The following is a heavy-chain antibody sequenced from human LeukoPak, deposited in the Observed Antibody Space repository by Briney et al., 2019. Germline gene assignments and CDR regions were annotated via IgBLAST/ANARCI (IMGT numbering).Heavy chain of an antibody. J-gene: IGHJ4*02. CDR1: GFTFSSYG. V-gene: IGHV3-30*02. CDR2: IRYDGSNK. Sequence: GGSLRLSCAASGFTFSSYGMHWVRQAPGKGLEWVAFIRYDGSNKYYADSVKGRFTISRDNSKNTLYLQMNSLRAEDTAVYYCAKGRRYFEWLLWDYWGQGTLVTVSS. CDR3: AKGRRYFEWLLWDY. D-gene: IGHD3-9*01.